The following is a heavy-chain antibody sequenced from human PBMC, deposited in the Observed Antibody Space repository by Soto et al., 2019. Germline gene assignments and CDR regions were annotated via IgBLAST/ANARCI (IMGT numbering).Heavy chain of an antibody. D-gene: IGHD6-6*01. CDR3: ARLGIAARTGLEYYYYGMDV. J-gene: IGHJ6*02. Sequence: GESLKISCKGSGYSFTSYWISWVRQMPGKGLGWMGRIDPSDSYTNYSPSFQGHVTISADKSISTAYLQWSSLKASDTAMYYCARLGIAARTGLEYYYYGMDVCGQGTTVTV. V-gene: IGHV5-10-1*01. CDR2: IDPSDSYT. CDR1: GYSFTSYW.